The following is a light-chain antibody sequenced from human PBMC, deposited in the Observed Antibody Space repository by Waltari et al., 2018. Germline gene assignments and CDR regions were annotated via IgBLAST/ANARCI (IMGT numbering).Light chain of an antibody. Sequence: IQMTQSPSSLSASVGDRVTITCRASQNIRNELGWYQQKPGKAPKLLIYSASSLQTGVPMRFSASGSGTDFTLTISSLQPENFATYYCLQDSNYPRTFGQGTKWKSN. CDR1: QNIRNE. V-gene: IGKV1-6*01. CDR3: LQDSNYPRT. J-gene: IGKJ1*01. CDR2: SAS.